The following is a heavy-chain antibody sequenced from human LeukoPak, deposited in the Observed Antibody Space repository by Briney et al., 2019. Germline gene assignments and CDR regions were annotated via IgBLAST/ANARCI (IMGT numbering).Heavy chain of an antibody. CDR3: AKGPDTSGLYSLDY. D-gene: IGHD3-3*01. V-gene: IGHV3-30*18. Sequence: PGRSLRLSCAASKFTSAAYDMHWVRQAPGKGLEWVAVISYDENDKYYADSVKGRFTISRDNAKNTLYLQMNSLRSEDTAVYYCAKGPDTSGLYSLDYWGQGTLVTVSS. J-gene: IGHJ4*02. CDR2: ISYDENDK. CDR1: KFTSAAYD.